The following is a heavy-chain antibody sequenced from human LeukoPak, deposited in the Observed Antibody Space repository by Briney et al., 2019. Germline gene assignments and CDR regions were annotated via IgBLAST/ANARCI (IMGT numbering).Heavy chain of an antibody. Sequence: GGSLRLSCAASGFTFSSYEMNGVRQAPGKGRAGVSYISSSGSTIYYADSVKGRFTISRDNAKNSQYLQMNSLRAEDTAVYYCARSLRYFDWLPFGSMDVWGQGTTVTVSS. V-gene: IGHV3-48*03. D-gene: IGHD3-9*01. J-gene: IGHJ6*02. CDR3: ARSLRYFDWLPFGSMDV. CDR2: ISSSGSTI. CDR1: GFTFSSYE.